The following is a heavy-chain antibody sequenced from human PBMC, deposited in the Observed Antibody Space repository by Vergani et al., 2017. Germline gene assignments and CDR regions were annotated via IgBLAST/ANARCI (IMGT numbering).Heavy chain of an antibody. CDR3: AKDRLFDY. J-gene: IGHJ4*02. CDR2: ISYDGSNK. V-gene: IGHV3-30*18. Sequence: QVQLVESGGGLVKPGGSLRLSCAVSGFTFSSYGMHWVRQAPGKGLEWVAVISYDGSNKYYADSVKGRFTISRDNSKNTLYLQMNSLRAEDTAVYYCAKDRLFDYWGQGTLVTVSS. CDR1: GFTFSSYG.